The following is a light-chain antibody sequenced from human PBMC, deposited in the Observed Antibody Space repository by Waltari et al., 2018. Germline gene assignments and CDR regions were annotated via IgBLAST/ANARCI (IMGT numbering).Light chain of an antibody. V-gene: IGKV1-8*01. J-gene: IGKJ1*01. CDR1: QGISSY. CDR2: VAS. Sequence: AIRMTQSPSSLSASTGDRVTITCRASQGISSYLAWYQQKPGKAPKLLIYVASTFQNGVPSRFSGSGSGTDFTLTISCLQSEDFATYYCQQYYSYPRTFGQGTKVEIK. CDR3: QQYYSYPRT.